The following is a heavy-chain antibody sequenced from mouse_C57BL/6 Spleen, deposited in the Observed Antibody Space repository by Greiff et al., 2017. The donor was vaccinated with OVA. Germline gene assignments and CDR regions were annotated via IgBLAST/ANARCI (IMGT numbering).Heavy chain of an antibody. Sequence: QVQLQQPGTELVKPGASVKLSCKASGYTFTSYWMHWVKQRPGQGLEWIGNINPSNGGTNYNEKFKSKATLTADKSSSTAYMQLSSLTYEDSAVYYCARSGYDADWYFDVWGTGTTVTVSS. J-gene: IGHJ1*03. CDR3: ARSGYDADWYFDV. CDR1: GYTFTSYW. CDR2: INPSNGGT. D-gene: IGHD2-3*01. V-gene: IGHV1-53*01.